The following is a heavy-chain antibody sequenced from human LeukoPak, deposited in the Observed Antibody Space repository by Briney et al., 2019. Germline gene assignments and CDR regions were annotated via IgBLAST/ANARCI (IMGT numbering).Heavy chain of an antibody. CDR3: AKDSLVLSKNRYCSSTSCYYGAYGMDV. CDR2: ISYDGSNK. V-gene: IGHV3-30-3*01. J-gene: IGHJ6*02. Sequence: GGSLRLSCAASGFTFSSYAMHWVRQAPGKGLEWVAVISYDGSNKYYADSVEGRFTISRDNSKNTLYLQMNSLRAEDTAVYYCAKDSLVLSKNRYCSSTSCYYGAYGMDVWGQGTTVTVSS. CDR1: GFTFSSYA. D-gene: IGHD2-2*01.